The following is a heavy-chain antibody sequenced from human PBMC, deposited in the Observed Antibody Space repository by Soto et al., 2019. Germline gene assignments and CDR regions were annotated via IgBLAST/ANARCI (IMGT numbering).Heavy chain of an antibody. CDR1: GGSVSSGSYY. D-gene: IGHD6-19*01. Sequence: LSLTCTVSGGSVSSGSYYWSWIRQPPGKGLEWIGYIYYSGSTNYNPSLRSRVTISVDTSKNQFSLKLSSVTAADTAVYYCARDSRAVAGNYYYYGMDVWGQGTTVTVSS. J-gene: IGHJ6*02. CDR3: ARDSRAVAGNYYYYGMDV. V-gene: IGHV4-61*01. CDR2: IYYSGST.